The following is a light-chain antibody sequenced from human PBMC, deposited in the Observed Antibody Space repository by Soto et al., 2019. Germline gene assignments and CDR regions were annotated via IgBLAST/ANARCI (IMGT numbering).Light chain of an antibody. CDR2: DAS. V-gene: IGKV3-11*01. Sequence: EIVLTQSPATLSLSPGERATLSCRASQSVSSYLVWYQQKPGQAPRLLIYDASNRATGIPARFSGSGSGTDFTLTISSLEPEDFAVYYCQQRSNWPPKLTFGGGTKVEIK. CDR3: QQRSNWPPKLT. J-gene: IGKJ4*01. CDR1: QSVSSY.